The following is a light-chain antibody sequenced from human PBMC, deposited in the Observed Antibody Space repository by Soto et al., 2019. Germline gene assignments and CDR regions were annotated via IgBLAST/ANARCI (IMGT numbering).Light chain of an antibody. CDR3: QQYKLWYT. CDR2: GVS. J-gene: IGKJ2*01. CDR1: QPVSSNF. V-gene: IGKV3-20*01. Sequence: ELVLTQSPGTLSLSPGESAALSCRASQPVSSNFLAWYQQKPGQAPRLLIYGVSSRASGIPARFSGSGSGTEFTLTISSLQSEDFAVYYCQQYKLWYTFAQGTKVDIK.